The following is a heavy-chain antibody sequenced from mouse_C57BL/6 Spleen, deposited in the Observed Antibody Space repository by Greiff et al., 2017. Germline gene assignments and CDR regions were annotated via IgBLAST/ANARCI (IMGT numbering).Heavy chain of an antibody. CDR1: GFTFSSYT. V-gene: IGHV5-9*01. CDR2: ISGGGGNT. Sequence: EVQGVESGGGLVKPGGSLKLSCAASGFTFSSYTMSWVRQTPEKRLEWVATISGGGGNTYYPDSVKGRFTISRDNAKNTLYLQMSSLRSEDTALYYCARHELNWYFDVWGTGTTVTVSS. J-gene: IGHJ1*03. CDR3: ARHELNWYFDV.